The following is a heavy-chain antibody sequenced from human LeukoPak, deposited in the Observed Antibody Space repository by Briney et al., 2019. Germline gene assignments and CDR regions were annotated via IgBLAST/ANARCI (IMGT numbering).Heavy chain of an antibody. D-gene: IGHD2-15*01. Sequence: RGESLKISYKGSGYSFSNDWIGWVRQMPGKGLEWRGIIYPGDSDTRYSPSFQGQVTISADKSISTAYLQWSSLGASDTAMYYCARRGCNGGSCYAYWGQGTLVTVSS. CDR2: IYPGDSDT. J-gene: IGHJ4*02. CDR3: ARRGCNGGSCYAY. CDR1: GYSFSNDW. V-gene: IGHV5-51*01.